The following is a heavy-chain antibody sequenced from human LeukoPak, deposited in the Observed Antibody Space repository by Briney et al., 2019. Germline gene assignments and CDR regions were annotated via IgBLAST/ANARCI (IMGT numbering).Heavy chain of an antibody. V-gene: IGHV3-15*01. D-gene: IGHD3-10*01. J-gene: IGHJ4*02. CDR3: ATLTVRGVINI. Sequence: GGSLRLSCAASGFTFSNTWMNWVRQAPGKGLEWVGRIQSRTDGGTTEYAAPVKGRFTISRDDSKTTLYLQMNSLKTEDTAVYYCATLTVRGVINIWGQGTLVTVSS. CDR2: IQSRTDGGTT. CDR1: GFTFSNTW.